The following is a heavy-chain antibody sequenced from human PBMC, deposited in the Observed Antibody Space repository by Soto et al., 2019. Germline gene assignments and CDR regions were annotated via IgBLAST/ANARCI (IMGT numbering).Heavy chain of an antibody. CDR2: ISSGGSA. CDR3: VRGELRPRFDY. V-gene: IGHV3-66*01. Sequence: EVQLVESGGGLVQPGGSLRLSCAASGFTVSSNYMSWVRQAPGKELDWVSLISSGGSAYYADSVKGRFTISRDTSKNTLSLQMNSLRVEDTAVYYCVRGELRPRFDYWGQGTLVTVSS. J-gene: IGHJ4*02. CDR1: GFTVSSNY. D-gene: IGHD1-7*01.